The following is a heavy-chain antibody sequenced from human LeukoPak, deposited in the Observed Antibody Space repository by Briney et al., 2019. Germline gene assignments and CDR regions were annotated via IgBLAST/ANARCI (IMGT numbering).Heavy chain of an antibody. D-gene: IGHD6-19*01. CDR2: ISSSSSTI. J-gene: IGHJ5*02. CDR3: ARIAVAGWFDP. Sequence: GGSLRLSYAASGFTFSSYSMNWVRQAPGKGLEWVSYISSSSSTIYYADSVKGRFTISRDNAKNSLYLQMNSLRAEDTAVYYCARIAVAGWFDPWGQGTLVTVSS. V-gene: IGHV3-48*01. CDR1: GFTFSSYS.